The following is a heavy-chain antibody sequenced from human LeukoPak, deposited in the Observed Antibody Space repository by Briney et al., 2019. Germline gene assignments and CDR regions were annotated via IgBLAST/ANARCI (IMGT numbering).Heavy chain of an antibody. J-gene: IGHJ4*02. V-gene: IGHV3-23*01. CDR1: GFTFSSYA. CDR3: AKADSYYDLLTCFDF. CDR2: VSGSGTIT. Sequence: PGGFLRLSCAASGFTFSSYAMNWVRQAPGKGLEWVSTVSGSGTITYYAGSVKGRFTISRDNPKNTLYLQMNSLRAEDTAVYYCAKADSYYDLLTCFDFWGQGTLVTVSS. D-gene: IGHD3-9*01.